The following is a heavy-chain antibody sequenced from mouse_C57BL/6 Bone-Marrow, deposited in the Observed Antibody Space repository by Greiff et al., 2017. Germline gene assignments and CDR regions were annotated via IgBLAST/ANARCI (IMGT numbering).Heavy chain of an antibody. CDR1: GYTFTSYW. V-gene: IGHV1-55*01. D-gene: IGHD1-1*01. CDR3: ARGFYYYGSSYGY. Sequence: QVQLQQPGAELVKPGASVKMSCKASGYTFTSYWMTWVKQRPGQGLEWIGDIYPGSGSTNYNEKFKSKATLTVDTASSTAYMQLSSLTSEDSAVYYCARGFYYYGSSYGYWGQGTTLTVSS. CDR2: IYPGSGST. J-gene: IGHJ2*01.